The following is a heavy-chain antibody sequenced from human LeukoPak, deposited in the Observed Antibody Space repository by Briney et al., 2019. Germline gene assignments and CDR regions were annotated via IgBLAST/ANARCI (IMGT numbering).Heavy chain of an antibody. CDR2: FDPEDGET. V-gene: IGHV1-24*01. D-gene: IGHD3-9*01. CDR1: GYTLTELS. Sequence: GASVKVSCKVSGYTLTELSMHWVRQAPGKGLEWMGGFDPEDGETIYAQKFQGRVTMTEDTSTDTAYMELSSLRSEDTAVYYCATLFAPPDTLTGFPYYFDYWGQGTLVTVSS. J-gene: IGHJ4*02. CDR3: ATLFAPPDTLTGFPYYFDY.